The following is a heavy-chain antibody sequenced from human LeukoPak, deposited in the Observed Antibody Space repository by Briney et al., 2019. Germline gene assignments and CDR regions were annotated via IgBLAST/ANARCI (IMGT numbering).Heavy chain of an antibody. V-gene: IGHV3-53*01. Sequence: PGGSLRLSCAASGFTVSSNYMTWVRQAPGKGLEWVSTLYNGGSPHYADSVKGRFTISSDKSKNTLFLQMNSLRAEDTAVYYCAKKLDLGNGGSDLVPFDYWGQGTLVTVSS. CDR3: AKKLDLGNGGSDLVPFDY. CDR1: GFTVSSNY. CDR2: LYNGGSP. J-gene: IGHJ4*02. D-gene: IGHD5-12*01.